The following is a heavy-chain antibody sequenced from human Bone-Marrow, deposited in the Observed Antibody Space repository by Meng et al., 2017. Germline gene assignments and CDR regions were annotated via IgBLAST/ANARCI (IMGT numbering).Heavy chain of an antibody. CDR2: ISGSGGST. J-gene: IGHJ4*02. CDR3: ATGPRSDY. CDR1: GFTFSSYA. V-gene: IGHV3-23*01. Sequence: GESLKISCAASGFTFSSYAMGWVRQAPGKGLEWVSAISGSGGSTYYADSVKGRFTISRDNSKNTLYLQMNSLRAEDTAVYYCATGPRSDYWGQGTLVTVSS.